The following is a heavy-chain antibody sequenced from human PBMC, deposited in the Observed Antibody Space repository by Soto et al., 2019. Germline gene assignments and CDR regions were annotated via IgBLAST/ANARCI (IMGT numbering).Heavy chain of an antibody. CDR1: GGSISSYY. V-gene: IGHV4-59*01. Sequence: QVQLQESGPGLVKPSETLSLTCTVSGGSISSYYWSWIRQPPGKGLEWIGYIYYSGITNYNPSLKSRVTISVDTSKNQFSRKLSSVTAADTAVYYCARYKSNYYYGMDVWGQGTTVTVSS. D-gene: IGHD1-20*01. CDR3: ARYKSNYYYGMDV. J-gene: IGHJ6*02. CDR2: IYYSGIT.